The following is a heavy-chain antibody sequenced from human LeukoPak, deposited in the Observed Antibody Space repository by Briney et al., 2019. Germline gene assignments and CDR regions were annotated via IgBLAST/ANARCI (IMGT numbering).Heavy chain of an antibody. J-gene: IGHJ2*01. CDR1: GFTFSSYS. V-gene: IGHV3-48*02. CDR2: ISSSSSTI. D-gene: IGHD5-18*01. Sequence: GGSLRLSCTASGFTFSSYSMNWVRQAPGKGLEWVSYISSSSSTIYYADSVKGRFTISRDNAKNSLYLQMNSLRDEDTAVYYCARERGLGLRLYWYFDLWGRGTLVTVSS. CDR3: ARERGLGLRLYWYFDL.